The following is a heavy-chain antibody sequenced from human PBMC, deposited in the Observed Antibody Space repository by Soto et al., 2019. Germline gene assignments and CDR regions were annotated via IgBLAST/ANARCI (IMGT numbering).Heavy chain of an antibody. J-gene: IGHJ3*01. CDR1: GGSISSSHW. D-gene: IGHD1-20*01. CDR3: ARVVLTITRGAFHD. CDR2: ISHSGTS. Sequence: QVQLQESGPGLVKPSGTLSLTCAVSGGSISSSHWWTWVRQSPGKGLEYIGEISHSGTSNSNPSLKSRVPLSVDKSKNHFSLTLTSVTAADTAVYYCARVVLTITRGAFHDWGQGTLVIVSS. V-gene: IGHV4-4*02.